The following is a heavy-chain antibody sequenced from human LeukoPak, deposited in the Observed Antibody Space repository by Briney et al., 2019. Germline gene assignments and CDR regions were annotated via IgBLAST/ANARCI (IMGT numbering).Heavy chain of an antibody. CDR1: GGSISSSSYY. V-gene: IGHV4-39*01. D-gene: IGHD2-2*02. CDR2: IYYSGST. CDR3: ARHAAYIVVVPAAIRVALDAFDI. J-gene: IGHJ3*02. Sequence: PSETLSLTCTVSGGSISSSSYYWGWIRQPPGKGLEWIGSIYYSGSTYYNPSLKSRVTISVDTSKNQFSLKLSSVTAADTAVYYCARHAAYIVVVPAAIRVALDAFDIWGQGTMVTVSS.